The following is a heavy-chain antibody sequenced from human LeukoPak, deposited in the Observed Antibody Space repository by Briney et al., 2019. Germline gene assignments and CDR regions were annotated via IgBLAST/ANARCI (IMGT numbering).Heavy chain of an antibody. V-gene: IGHV4-61*02. Sequence: SETLSLTCTVSGVSISSGSYYWRWVRQPAGKGLEWIGRIYTSGRTNYNPSLKSRVTISVDTSKNQFSLKLSSVTAADTAVYYCAREIRAVAGKLRGQYFDYWGQGTLVTVSS. D-gene: IGHD6-19*01. CDR2: IYTSGRT. CDR3: AREIRAVAGKLRGQYFDY. CDR1: GVSISSGSYY. J-gene: IGHJ4*02.